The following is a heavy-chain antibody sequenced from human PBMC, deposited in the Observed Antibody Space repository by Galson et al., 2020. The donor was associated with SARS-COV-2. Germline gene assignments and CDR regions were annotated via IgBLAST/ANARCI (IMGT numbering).Heavy chain of an antibody. CDR2: INHSGST. V-gene: IGHV4-34*01. J-gene: IGHJ4*02. Sequence: SETLSLTCAVSGGSFSGYYWSWIRQPPRKGLEWIGEINHSGSTNYNPSLKRRVTISVDTSKNQFSLKLSSVTAADTAVYYWASYISFGAAAGPIDYWGQGTLVTVSS. D-gene: IGHD6-13*01. CDR3: ASYISFGAAAGPIDY. CDR1: GGSFSGYY.